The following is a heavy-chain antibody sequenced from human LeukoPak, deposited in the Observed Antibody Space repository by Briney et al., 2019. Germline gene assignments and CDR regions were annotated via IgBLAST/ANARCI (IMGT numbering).Heavy chain of an antibody. CDR2: FDPEDGEA. D-gene: IGHD6-19*01. CDR1: GYSLTEVS. CDR3: VTDIRSGWRNY. V-gene: IGHV1-24*01. J-gene: IGHJ4*02. Sequence: ATVKLSRKVSGYSLTEVSTHWVRQAPGKGLEWMGGFDPEDGEAIYAQKVQGRLTMTEDTSIDTAFMELRSLKSEDTAIYYCVTDIRSGWRNYWGQGTLITVSS.